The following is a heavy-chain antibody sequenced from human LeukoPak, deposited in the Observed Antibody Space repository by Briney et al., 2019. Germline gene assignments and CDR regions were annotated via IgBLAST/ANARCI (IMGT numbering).Heavy chain of an antibody. V-gene: IGHV3-74*01. CDR2: INSDGSGR. CDR1: GFTFSNYA. Sequence: GGSLRLSCAASGFTFSNYAVMWVRQAPGKGLVWVSRINSDGSGRNYADSVKGRFTISRDNAKNTLYLQMNSLRAEDTAVYYCASASSHRIAAGGDYWGQGTLVTVSS. CDR3: ASASSHRIAAGGDY. J-gene: IGHJ4*02. D-gene: IGHD6-13*01.